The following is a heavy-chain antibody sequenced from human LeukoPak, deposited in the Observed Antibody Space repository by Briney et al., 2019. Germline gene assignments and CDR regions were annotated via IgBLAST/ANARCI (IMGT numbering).Heavy chain of an antibody. CDR3: ASRPGGKPLDY. CDR1: GFNFRDSG. CDR2: MWNDGITG. D-gene: IGHD4-23*01. J-gene: IGHJ4*02. Sequence: GGSLRLSCAASGFNFRDSGMHWVRQAPGEGLEWVAVMWNDGITGKYADSVRGRFSVSRDNSKNTVYLQMDSLRADDTSVYYCASRPGGKPLDYWGQGSLVTVSS. V-gene: IGHV3-33*01.